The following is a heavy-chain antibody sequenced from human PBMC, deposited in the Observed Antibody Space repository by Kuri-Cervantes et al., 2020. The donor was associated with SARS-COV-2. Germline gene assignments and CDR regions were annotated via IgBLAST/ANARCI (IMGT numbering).Heavy chain of an antibody. D-gene: IGHD4-17*01. Sequence: ASVKVSCKASGYSFNIYAIHWVRQAPGQRPEWMGWINSGNGYTKYSQKFQDRLTIATDTSASTVYMELSGLTSEDTAVYYCASGLAIYGDYVNYYYYYGMDVWGQGTTVTVSS. CDR3: ASGLAIYGDYVNYYYYYGMDV. V-gene: IGHV1-3*01. J-gene: IGHJ6*02. CDR2: INSGNGYT. CDR1: GYSFNIYA.